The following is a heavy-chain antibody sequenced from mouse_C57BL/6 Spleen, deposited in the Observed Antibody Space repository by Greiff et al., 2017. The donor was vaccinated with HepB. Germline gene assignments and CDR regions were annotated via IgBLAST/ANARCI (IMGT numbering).Heavy chain of an antibody. J-gene: IGHJ2*01. CDR1: GYTFTDYY. V-gene: IGHV1-26*01. CDR2: INPNNGGT. CDR3: AREGDVGYYVLDY. D-gene: IGHD2-3*01. Sequence: EVQLQQSGPELVKPGASVKISCKASGYTFTDYYMNWVKQSHGKSLEWIGDINPNNGGTSYNQKFKGKATLTVDKSSSTAYMELRSLTSEDSAVYYCAREGDVGYYVLDYWGQGTTLTVSS.